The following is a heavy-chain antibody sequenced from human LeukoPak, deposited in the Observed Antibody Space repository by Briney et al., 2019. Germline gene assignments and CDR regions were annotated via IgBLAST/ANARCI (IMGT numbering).Heavy chain of an antibody. CDR1: GFTFSDHY. V-gene: IGHV3-72*01. CDR2: TRNKANSYTT. J-gene: IGHJ5*02. CDR3: ARERPIAAAGEGKNWFDP. D-gene: IGHD6-13*01. Sequence: PGGSLRLSCAASGFTFSDHYMDWVRQAPGKGLEWVGRTRNKANSYTTEYAASVKGRFTISRDDSKNSLYLQMNSLKTEDTAVYYCARERPIAAAGEGKNWFDPWGQGTLVTVSS.